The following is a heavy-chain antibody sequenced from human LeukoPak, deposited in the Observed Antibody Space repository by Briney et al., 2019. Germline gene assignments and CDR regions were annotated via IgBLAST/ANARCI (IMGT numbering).Heavy chain of an antibody. CDR2: ISGSGGNT. V-gene: IGHV3-23*01. Sequence: AGGSLRLSCAASGFTFSNYAMNWVRQAPGKGLEWVSGISGSGGNTYYADSLKGRFTISRDNSKNTLYLQMNSLRAEDTAIYYCAKEVYNYGSASFDYWGQGTLVTVSS. CDR1: GFTFSNYA. CDR3: AKEVYNYGSASFDY. D-gene: IGHD5-18*01. J-gene: IGHJ4*02.